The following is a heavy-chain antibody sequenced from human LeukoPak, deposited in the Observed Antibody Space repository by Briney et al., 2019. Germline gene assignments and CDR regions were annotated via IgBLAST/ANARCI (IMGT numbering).Heavy chain of an antibody. CDR3: ARDYTGGWNDY. Sequence: GGSLRLPCADAGFTFSRYWMSWVRQATGKGLECVAKIKEDGSEKHYVDSVKGRFTISRDNAKNSLYLQMNSLRAEDTAVYYCARDYTGGWNDYWGQGTLVTVSS. CDR2: IKEDGSEK. CDR1: GFTFSRYW. V-gene: IGHV3-7*01. D-gene: IGHD7-27*01. J-gene: IGHJ4*02.